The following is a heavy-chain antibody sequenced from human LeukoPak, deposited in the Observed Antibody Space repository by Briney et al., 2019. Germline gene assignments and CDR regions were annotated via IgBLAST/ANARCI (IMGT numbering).Heavy chain of an antibody. D-gene: IGHD1-26*01. CDR2: ISSSSSTI. J-gene: IGHJ4*02. CDR1: GFTFSRHS. V-gene: IGHV3-48*02. CDR3: ATDFQWELGLGY. Sequence: PGGSLRLSCAASGFTFSRHSMSWVRQAPGKGLEWVSYISSSSSTIYYADAVKGRFTISRDNAKNPLNLQMNSLRDEDTAMYYCATDFQWELGLGYWGQGTLVTVSS.